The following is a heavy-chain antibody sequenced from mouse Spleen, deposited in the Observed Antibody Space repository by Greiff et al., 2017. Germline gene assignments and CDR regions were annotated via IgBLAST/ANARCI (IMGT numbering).Heavy chain of an antibody. J-gene: IGHJ1*01. Sequence: EVKLMESEGGLVQPGSSMKLSCTASGFTFSDYYMAWVRQVPEKGLEWVANINYDGSSTYYLDSLKSRFIISRDNAKNILYLQMSSLKSEDTATYYCARGSPWYFDVWGAGTTVTVSS. V-gene: IGHV5-16*01. CDR3: ARGSPWYFDV. CDR2: INYDGSST. CDR1: GFTFSDYY.